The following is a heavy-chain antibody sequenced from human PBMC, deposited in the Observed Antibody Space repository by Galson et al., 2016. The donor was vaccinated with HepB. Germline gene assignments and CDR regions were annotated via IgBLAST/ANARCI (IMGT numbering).Heavy chain of an antibody. D-gene: IGHD3-3*01. J-gene: IGHJ6*01. CDR1: GFSLSTSGMC. CDR3: ARMAYYGIWGEAVGTDHVMDV. Sequence: PALVKPTQTLTLTCTFSGFSLSTSGMCVSWIRQPPGKGLEWLAVIDWDDDKYYSTSLKTRLTISKGTSKNQVVLTMTNMDPGDTATYYCARMAYYGIWGEAVGTDHVMDVWGHGTTVTVSS. CDR2: IDWDDDK. V-gene: IGHV2-70*13.